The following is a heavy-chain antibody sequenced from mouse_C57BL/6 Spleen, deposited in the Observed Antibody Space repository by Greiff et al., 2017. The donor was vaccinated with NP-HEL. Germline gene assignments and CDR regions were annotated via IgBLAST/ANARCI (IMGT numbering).Heavy chain of an antibody. CDR3: ARRVYDGYVYYFDY. J-gene: IGHJ2*01. CDR2: INPNNGGT. V-gene: IGHV1-26*01. Sequence: VQLQQSGPELVKPGASVKISCKASGYTFTDYYMNWVKQSHGKSLEWIGDINPNNGGTSYNQKFKGKATLTVDKSSSTAYMELRSLTSEDSAVYYCARRVYDGYVYYFDYWGQGTTLTVSS. CDR1: GYTFTDYY. D-gene: IGHD2-3*01.